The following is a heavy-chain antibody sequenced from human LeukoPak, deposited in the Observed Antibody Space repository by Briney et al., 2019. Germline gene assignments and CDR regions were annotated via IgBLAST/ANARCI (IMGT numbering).Heavy chain of an antibody. V-gene: IGHV3-9*01. Sequence: GGSLRLSCVASGFIFENYNMHWVRQAPGRGLEWVSTISWNSAVKNYAASVKGRFAISRDNTKNSLYLQMNSPRIEDTAFYYCAKEPGGEFDYWGQGTLVTVSS. CDR2: ISWNSAVK. CDR1: GFIFENYN. CDR3: AKEPGGEFDY. D-gene: IGHD3-16*01. J-gene: IGHJ4*02.